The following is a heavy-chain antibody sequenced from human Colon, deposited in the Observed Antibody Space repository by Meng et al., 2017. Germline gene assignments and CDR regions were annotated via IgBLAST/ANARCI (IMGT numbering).Heavy chain of an antibody. J-gene: IGHJ3*02. D-gene: IGHD6-19*01. V-gene: IGHV4-59*01. CDR3: ARANPQWLDRGGTFDI. CDR2: FNYSGTP. Sequence: SETLSLTCTVSGDSISSYYWNWIRQPPGKGLEWIGYFNYSGTPKYNPALKIRVTISAEMSKNQFSLKLTSVTAADAAIYYCARANPQWLDRGGTFDIWGQGTMVTVSS. CDR1: GDSISSYY.